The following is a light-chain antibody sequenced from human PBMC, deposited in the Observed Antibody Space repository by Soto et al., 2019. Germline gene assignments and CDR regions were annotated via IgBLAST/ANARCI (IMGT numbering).Light chain of an antibody. CDR3: SSYTSSSTLVV. Sequence: QSALTQPASVSGSPGQSITISCTGTSRDVGGYNYVSWYQQHPGKAPKLMIYDVSNRPSGVSNRFSGSKSDNTASLTISGLQAEDEADYYCSSYTSSSTLVVFGTGTKLTVL. CDR1: SRDVGGYNY. J-gene: IGLJ1*01. CDR2: DVS. V-gene: IGLV2-14*01.